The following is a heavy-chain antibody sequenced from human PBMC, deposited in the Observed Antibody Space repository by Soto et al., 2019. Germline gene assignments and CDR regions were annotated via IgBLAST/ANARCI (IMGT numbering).Heavy chain of an antibody. J-gene: IGHJ4*02. V-gene: IGHV4-30-4*01. D-gene: IGHD6-13*01. Sequence: QIQLHESGPGLVKPSQTLSLTCTVSGGSIRSGDYYWSWIRQTPERGLEWCGYVHYSGNTFYNPSPQSRAPISLDTSRNQFSPNLSSVTAADSAVYYCAREIMAADHFDYWGQGALVTVSS. CDR1: GGSIRSGDYY. CDR3: AREIMAADHFDY. CDR2: VHYSGNT.